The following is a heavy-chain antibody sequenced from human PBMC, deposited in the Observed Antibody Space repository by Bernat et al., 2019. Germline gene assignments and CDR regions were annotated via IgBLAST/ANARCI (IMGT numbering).Heavy chain of an antibody. CDR2: ISSSSSYI. J-gene: IGHJ3*02. D-gene: IGHD3-3*01. CDR1: GFTFSSYS. V-gene: IGHV3-21*01. Sequence: EVQLVESGGGLVKPGGSLRLSCAASGFTFSSYSMNWVRQAPGKGLEWVSSISSSSSYIYYADSVKGRFTISRDNAKNSLYLQMNSLRAEDTAVYYCARDRGNDFWSGYYTGIRTRACEIWGQGTMVTVSS. CDR3: ARDRGNDFWSGYYTGIRTRACEI.